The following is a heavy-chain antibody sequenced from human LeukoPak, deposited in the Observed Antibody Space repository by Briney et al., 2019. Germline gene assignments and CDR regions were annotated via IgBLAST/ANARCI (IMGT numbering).Heavy chain of an antibody. J-gene: IGHJ4*02. V-gene: IGHV3-21*01. CDR1: GFTFSTYS. Sequence: GSLRLSCAASGFTFSTYSMNWVRLAPGKGLELVSSISGSSTYIYYADSLKGRFTISRDNAKNSLYLQMNSLRAEDTAVYYCATGKQGTGGYFDNWGQGILVTVSS. CDR3: ATGKQGTGGYFDN. CDR2: ISGSSTYI. D-gene: IGHD1-1*01.